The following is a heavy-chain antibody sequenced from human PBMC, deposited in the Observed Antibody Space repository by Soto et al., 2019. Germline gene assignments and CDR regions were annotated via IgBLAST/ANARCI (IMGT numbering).Heavy chain of an antibody. J-gene: IGHJ6*04. Sequence: ESLKISCKGSGYSFTSYWISWVRQMPGKGLEWMGRIDPSDSYTNYSPSFQGHVTISAYKAISTAYLQWSSLKAADTAMYYRARSPIADRNYYYYGMEVWGKGTTVTVSS. CDR3: ARSPIADRNYYYYGMEV. D-gene: IGHD6-6*01. CDR2: IDPSDSYT. V-gene: IGHV5-10-1*01. CDR1: GYSFTSYW.